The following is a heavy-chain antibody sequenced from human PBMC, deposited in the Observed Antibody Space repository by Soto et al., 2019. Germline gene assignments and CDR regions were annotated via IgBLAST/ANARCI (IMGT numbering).Heavy chain of an antibody. D-gene: IGHD2-2*01. V-gene: IGHV3-33*01. CDR1: GFTFSSYG. J-gene: IGHJ6*02. CDR3: ARGSPPDCSSTSCHYYYYYGMDV. Sequence: QVQLVESGGGVGQPGRSLRLSCAASGFTFSSYGMHWVRQAPGKGLEWVAVIWYDGSNKYYADSVKGRFTISRDNSKNTLYLQMNSLRAEDTAVYYCARGSPPDCSSTSCHYYYYYGMDVWGQGTTVTVSS. CDR2: IWYDGSNK.